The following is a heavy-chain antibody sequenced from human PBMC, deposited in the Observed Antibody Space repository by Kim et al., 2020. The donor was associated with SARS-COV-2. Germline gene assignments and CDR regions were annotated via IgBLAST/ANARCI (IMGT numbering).Heavy chain of an antibody. CDR1: GGSISSSSYY. D-gene: IGHD1-1*01. J-gene: IGHJ6*02. CDR3: ARSPGEQARLQEYYYGMDV. Sequence: SETLSLTCTVSGGSISSSSYYWGWIRQPPGKGLEWIGSIYYSGSTYYNPSLKSRVTISVDTSKNQFSLKLSSVTAADTAVYYCARSPGEQARLQEYYYGMDVWGQGTTVTVSS. CDR2: IYYSGST. V-gene: IGHV4-39*01.